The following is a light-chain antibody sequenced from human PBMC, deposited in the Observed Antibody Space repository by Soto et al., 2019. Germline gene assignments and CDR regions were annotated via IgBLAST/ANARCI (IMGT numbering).Light chain of an antibody. CDR3: QQRSNWPRNT. CDR1: QTVSRH. Sequence: EIVLTQSPATVSLSPGERATLSCRASQTVSRHLAWYQQKPGQAPRLLIYDISNRDTSIPARFSGSGSGTDFSRTISSLEPEASAVYYCQQRSNWPRNTFGQGTKLEIK. CDR2: DIS. J-gene: IGKJ2*01. V-gene: IGKV3-11*01.